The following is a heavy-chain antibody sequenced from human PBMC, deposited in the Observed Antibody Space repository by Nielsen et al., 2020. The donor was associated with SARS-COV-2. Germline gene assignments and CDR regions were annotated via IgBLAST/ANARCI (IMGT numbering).Heavy chain of an antibody. CDR1: GYTFTSYA. CDR2: INAGNGNT. Sequence: ASVKVSCKASGYTFTSYAMHWVRQAPGQRLEWMGWINAGNGNTKYSQKFQGRVTITRDTSASTAYMELSSLRSEDTAVYYCASGHLVATMSYYYYGMDVWGQGTTVTVSS. J-gene: IGHJ6*02. V-gene: IGHV1-3*01. D-gene: IGHD5-12*01. CDR3: ASGHLVATMSYYYYGMDV.